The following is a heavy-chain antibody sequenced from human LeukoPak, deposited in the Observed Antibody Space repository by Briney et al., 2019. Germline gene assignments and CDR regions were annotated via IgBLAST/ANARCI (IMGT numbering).Heavy chain of an antibody. CDR3: AREGMIATGREPAEI. CDR1: GSSITSNYF. Sequence: KPSETLSLTCAVSGSSITSNYFWAWIRQPPGKGLEWIGQIYYSGSTNYNPSLKSRVTISVDTSKNQFSLKLSSVTAADTAVYYCAREGMIATGREPAEIWGQGTMVTVSS. V-gene: IGHV4-59*01. D-gene: IGHD3-22*01. J-gene: IGHJ3*02. CDR2: IYYSGST.